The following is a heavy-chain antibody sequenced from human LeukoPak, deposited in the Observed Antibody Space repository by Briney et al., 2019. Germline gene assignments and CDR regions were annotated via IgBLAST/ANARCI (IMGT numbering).Heavy chain of an antibody. J-gene: IGHJ6*02. V-gene: IGHV1-8*01. CDR1: GYTFTSYD. CDR2: MNPNSGNT. CDR3: ARGSYGPPGTFPYGMDV. D-gene: IGHD1-14*01. Sequence: ASVKVSCTASGYTFTSYDINWVRQATGQGLEWMGWMNPNSGNTGYAQKFQGRVTMTRNTSISTAYMELSSLRSDDTAVYYCARGSYGPPGTFPYGMDVWGQGTTVTVSS.